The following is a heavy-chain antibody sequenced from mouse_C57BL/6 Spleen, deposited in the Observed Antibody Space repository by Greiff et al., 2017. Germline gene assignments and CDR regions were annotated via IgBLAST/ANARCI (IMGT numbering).Heavy chain of an antibody. J-gene: IGHJ4*01. CDR2: IHPNSGST. CDR1: GYTFTSYW. V-gene: IGHV1-64*01. D-gene: IGHD1-1*02. CDR3: ARETGYGLYYYAMDY. Sequence: QVQLQQPGAELVKPGASVKLSCKASGYTFTSYWMHWVQQRPGQGLEWIGMIHPNSGSTNYNEKFKSKATLTVDKSSSTAYMQLSSLTSEGSAVYYCARETGYGLYYYAMDYWGQGTSVTVSS.